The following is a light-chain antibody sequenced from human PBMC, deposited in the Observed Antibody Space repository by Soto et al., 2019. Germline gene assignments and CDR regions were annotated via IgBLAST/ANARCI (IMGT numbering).Light chain of an antibody. CDR3: CSYGGSSSYV. J-gene: IGLJ1*01. CDR1: SSDVGSYNL. V-gene: IGLV2-23*02. CDR2: EVS. Sequence: QSALTQPASVSGSPGQSITISCTGTSSDVGSYNLVSWYQQHPGKAPKLMIYEVSKRPSGVSNRFSGSKSGNTASLTISGLQAEDEADYYCCSYGGSSSYVFGTGTSSPS.